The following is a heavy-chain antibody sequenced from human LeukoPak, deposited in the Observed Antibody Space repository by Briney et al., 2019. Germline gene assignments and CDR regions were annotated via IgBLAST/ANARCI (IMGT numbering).Heavy chain of an antibody. D-gene: IGHD2-8*01. CDR1: GYTLTELS. J-gene: IGHJ4*02. CDR3: AQYCTNGVCRYYFDY. CDR2: FGPEDGET. V-gene: IGHV1-24*01. Sequence: ASVKVSCKDSGYTLTELSMHWVRQAPGKGLEWMGGFGPEDGETIYAQKFQGRVTMTEDTSTDTAYMELSSPRSEDTAVYYCAQYCTNGVCRYYFDYWGQGTLVTVSS.